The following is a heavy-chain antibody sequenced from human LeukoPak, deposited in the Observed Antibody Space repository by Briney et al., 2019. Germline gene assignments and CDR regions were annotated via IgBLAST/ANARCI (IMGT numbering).Heavy chain of an antibody. CDR2: IYPGDSDT. V-gene: IGHV5-51*01. CDR1: GYSFTSYW. CDR3: ARVKGIAVAGTRWFNFDY. J-gene: IGHJ4*02. D-gene: IGHD6-19*01. Sequence: GESLKISCKGSGYSFTSYWIGWVRQMPGKGLEWVGIIYPGDSDTRYSPSFQGQVTISADKSISTAYLQWSSLKASDTAMYYCARVKGIAVAGTRWFNFDYWGQGTLVTVSS.